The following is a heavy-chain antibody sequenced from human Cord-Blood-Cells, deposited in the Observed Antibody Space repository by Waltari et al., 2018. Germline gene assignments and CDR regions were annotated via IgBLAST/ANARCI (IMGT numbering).Heavy chain of an antibody. V-gene: IGHV4-34*01. J-gene: IGHJ4*02. Sequence: QVQLQQWGAGLLKPSETLSLTCAVYGGSFSGYYWSWIRQPPGKGLEWIGEINHSQSTNHNPSLKSRVTISVDTSKNQFSLKLSSVTAADTAVYYCARRGLTTHIVVVTAIDYWGQGTLVTVSS. CDR2: INHSQST. D-gene: IGHD2-21*02. CDR3: ARRGLTTHIVVVTAIDY. CDR1: GGSFSGYY.